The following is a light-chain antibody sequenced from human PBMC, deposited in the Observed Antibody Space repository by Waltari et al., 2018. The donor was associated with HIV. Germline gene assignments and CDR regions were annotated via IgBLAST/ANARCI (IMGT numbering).Light chain of an antibody. CDR2: EVT. CDR3: CSYERSGIVV. V-gene: IGLV2-23*02. Sequence: QPAMTQPPSGSGSPGPLLPIPCTGTSSDVGRFNLVSWYQQHPGKAPKLMIFEVTMRPSGVSNRFSGSKSSNTASLTISGLQAEDEADYYCCSYERSGIVVFGGGTKLTGL. J-gene: IGLJ2*01. CDR1: SSDVGRFNL.